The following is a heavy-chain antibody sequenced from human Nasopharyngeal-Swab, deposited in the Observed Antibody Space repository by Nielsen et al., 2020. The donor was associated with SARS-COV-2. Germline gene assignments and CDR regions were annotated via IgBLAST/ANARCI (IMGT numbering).Heavy chain of an antibody. CDR1: GYTFTSYG. CDR3: ARDGGIVVVPAATGEPYYYYGMDV. J-gene: IGHJ6*02. Sequence: ASVKVSCKASGYTFTSYGISWVRQAPGQGLEWMGWISAYNGNTNYAQKLQGRVTMTTDTSTSTAYMELRSLSSDDSAVYYFARDGGIVVVPAATGEPYYYYGMDVWGQGTTVTVSS. D-gene: IGHD2-2*01. V-gene: IGHV1-18*01. CDR2: ISAYNGNT.